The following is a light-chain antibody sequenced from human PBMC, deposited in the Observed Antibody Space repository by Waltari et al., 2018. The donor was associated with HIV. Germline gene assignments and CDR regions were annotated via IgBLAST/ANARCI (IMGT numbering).Light chain of an antibody. CDR2: GAS. CDR1: ENITNKA. V-gene: IGKV3-20*01. Sequence: IVLTQSPGTLSFSPGDRATVSCRASENITNKALAWYQQRRGHSPRLLIFGASSRATGILDMFSGSGSGTDFTCTINRLEPQDFAMFHCQHYSRAPQTFGQGTTVEVK. CDR3: QHYSRAPQT. J-gene: IGKJ1*01.